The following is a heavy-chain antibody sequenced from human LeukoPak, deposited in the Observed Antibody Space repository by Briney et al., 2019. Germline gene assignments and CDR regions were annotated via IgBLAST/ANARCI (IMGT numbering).Heavy chain of an antibody. Sequence: GGSLRLSCAASGFTFSDYEMNWVRQAPGKGLEWVSVITASGGNTYYADSVKGRFTISRDNSKDTLYLQMNSLRAEDTALYYCARRSVTKQLDYWGQGTPVTVSS. CDR1: GFTFSDYE. CDR2: ITASGGNT. CDR3: ARRSVTKQLDY. J-gene: IGHJ4*02. V-gene: IGHV3-23*01. D-gene: IGHD4-17*01.